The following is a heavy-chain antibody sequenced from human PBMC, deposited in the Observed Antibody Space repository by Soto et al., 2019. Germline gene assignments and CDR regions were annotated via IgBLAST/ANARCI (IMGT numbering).Heavy chain of an antibody. D-gene: IGHD5-12*01. CDR1: GGSISDYDYY. CDR3: ARDRRDGYNRLPYGMDV. CDR2: IFYSGST. J-gene: IGHJ6*02. V-gene: IGHV4-30-4*01. Sequence: QVQLQESGPGLVKPSQTLSLTCSVSGGSISDYDYYWSWIRQPPGKGLEWTGYIFYSGSTSYTPSLKSRVTISIDTSKNQFSLNLTSVTAADTAVYFCARDRRDGYNRLPYGMDVWGQGTTVTVSS.